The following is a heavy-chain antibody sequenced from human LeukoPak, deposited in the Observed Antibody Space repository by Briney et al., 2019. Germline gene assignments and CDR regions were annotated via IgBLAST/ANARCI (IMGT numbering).Heavy chain of an antibody. D-gene: IGHD2-15*01. Sequence: GASVKVSCKASGYTFTYYHMHWVRQAPGQGLEWMGWINPNSGATNYAQKFQGRVTMTRDTSISTAYMELSRLRSEDTAVYYCASPTPYCSGGSCYSGYDCWGQGTLVTVSS. CDR3: ASPTPYCSGGSCYSGYDC. J-gene: IGHJ4*02. V-gene: IGHV1-2*02. CDR1: GYTFTYYH. CDR2: INPNSGAT.